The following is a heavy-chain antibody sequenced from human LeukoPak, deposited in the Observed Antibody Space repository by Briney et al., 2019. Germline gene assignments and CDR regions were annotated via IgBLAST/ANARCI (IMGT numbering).Heavy chain of an antibody. CDR2: IWYDGSNK. V-gene: IGHV3-33*01. CDR3: ARGRQMATIEY. D-gene: IGHD5-24*01. J-gene: IGHJ4*02. CDR1: GFTFSSYG. Sequence: PGGSLRLSCAASGFTFSSYGMHWVRQAPGKGLEWVAVIWYDGSNKYYADSVKGRFTVSRDNSKNTLYLQMTSLRAEDTAVYYCARGRQMATIEYWGQGTLVTVSS.